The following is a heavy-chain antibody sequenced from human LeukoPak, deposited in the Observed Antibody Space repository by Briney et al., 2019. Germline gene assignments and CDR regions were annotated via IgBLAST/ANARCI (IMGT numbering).Heavy chain of an antibody. J-gene: IGHJ1*01. CDR3: AGQDPELYSSSYYFQH. CDR2: IYHSGST. D-gene: IGHD6-6*01. CDR1: GYSISSGYY. V-gene: IGHV4-38-2*01. Sequence: PSETLSLTCAVSGYSISSGYYWGWIRQPPGKGLEWIGSIYHSGSTYYNPSLKSRVTISVDTSKNQFSLKLSSVTAADTAVYYCAGQDPELYSSSYYFQHWGQGTLVTVSS.